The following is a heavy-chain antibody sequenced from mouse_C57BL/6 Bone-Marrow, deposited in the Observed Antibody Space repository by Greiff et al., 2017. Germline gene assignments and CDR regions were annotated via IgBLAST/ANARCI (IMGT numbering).Heavy chain of an antibody. CDR3: ARDGYFGFAY. V-gene: IGHV1-50*01. D-gene: IGHD2-3*01. CDR2: IDPSDSYT. J-gene: IGHJ3*01. CDR1: GYTFTSYW. Sequence: QVQLQQPGAELVKPGASVKLSCKASGYTFTSYWMQWVKQRPGQGLEWIGEIDPSDSYTTYNQKFKGKATLTVDTSSSTAYMQLSSLTSEDSAVYYCARDGYFGFAYWGQGTLVTVSA.